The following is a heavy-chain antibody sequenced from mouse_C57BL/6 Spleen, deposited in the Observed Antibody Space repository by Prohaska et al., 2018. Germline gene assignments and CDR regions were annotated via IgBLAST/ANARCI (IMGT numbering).Heavy chain of an antibody. J-gene: IGHJ1*03. D-gene: IGHD2-4*01. CDR1: GYTFTDYN. CDR2: INPNNGGT. V-gene: IGHV1-22*01. Sequence: GASVKMSCKASGYTFTDYNMHWVKQSHGKSLEWIGYINPNNGGTSYNQKFKGKATWTVNKSSSTAYMELRSLTSEDSAVYYCARSGDYDVRYFDVWGTGTTVTVSS. CDR3: ARSGDYDVRYFDV.